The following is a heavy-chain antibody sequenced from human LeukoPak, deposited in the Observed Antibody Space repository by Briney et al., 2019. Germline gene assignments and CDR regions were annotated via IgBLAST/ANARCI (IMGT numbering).Heavy chain of an antibody. CDR2: IYNGGST. CDR3: ARDGSASAFDAFDI. J-gene: IGHJ3*02. Sequence: PGGSLRLSCAVSGFTVSSNYMSWVRQAPGKGLEWVSVIYNGGSTYYADSVKGRFTISRDNSENTLYLQMNSLRAEDTAVYYCARDGSASAFDAFDIWGQGTMVTVSS. D-gene: IGHD6-6*01. V-gene: IGHV3-66*01. CDR1: GFTVSSNY.